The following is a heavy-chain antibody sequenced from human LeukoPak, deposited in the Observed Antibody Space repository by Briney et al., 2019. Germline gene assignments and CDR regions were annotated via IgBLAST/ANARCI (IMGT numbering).Heavy chain of an antibody. CDR1: GGSISSYY. Sequence: SETLSLTCTVSGGSISSYYWSWIRQPAGKGLEWIGRIYTSGSTNYNPSLKSRVTMSVDTSKNQFSLKLSSVTAADTAVYYCARRLGYYGSGSQIDYWGQGTLVTVSS. D-gene: IGHD3-10*01. CDR2: IYTSGST. J-gene: IGHJ4*02. V-gene: IGHV4-4*07. CDR3: ARRLGYYGSGSQIDY.